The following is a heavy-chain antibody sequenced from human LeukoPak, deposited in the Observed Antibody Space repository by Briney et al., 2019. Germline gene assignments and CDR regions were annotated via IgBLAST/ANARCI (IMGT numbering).Heavy chain of an antibody. J-gene: IGHJ4*02. CDR1: GDSVNSTNHY. CDR2: IYYSGST. D-gene: IGHD5-24*01. V-gene: IGHV4-39*07. Sequence: SETLSLTCTVSGDSVNSTNHYWGWIRQPPGKGLEWIGSIYYSGSTYYNPSLKSRVTISVDRSKNQFSLKLSSVTAADTAVYYCARGSGWLQPFDYWGQGTLVTVSS. CDR3: ARGSGWLQPFDY.